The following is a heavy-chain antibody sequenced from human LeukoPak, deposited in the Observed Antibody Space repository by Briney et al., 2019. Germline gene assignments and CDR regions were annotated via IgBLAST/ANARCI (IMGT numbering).Heavy chain of an antibody. CDR2: ISGSDGST. J-gene: IGHJ4*02. Sequence: GGSLRLSCAASGFTFSSYEMNWVRQAPGKGLEWVSAISGSDGSTYYADSVKGRFTISRDNSKNTLYLQMNSLRAEDTAVYYCARGYSSGPLFDYWGQGTLVIVSS. V-gene: IGHV3-23*01. CDR3: ARGYSSGPLFDY. D-gene: IGHD3-22*01. CDR1: GFTFSSYE.